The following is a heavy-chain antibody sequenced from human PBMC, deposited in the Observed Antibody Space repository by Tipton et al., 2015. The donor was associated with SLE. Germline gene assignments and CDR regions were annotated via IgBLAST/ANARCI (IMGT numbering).Heavy chain of an antibody. CDR3: ARVWFRELLSNYYYYYGMDV. V-gene: IGHV1-69*09. CDR1: GGTFSSYA. CDR2: IIPILGIA. Sequence: QVQLVQSGAEVKKPGSSVKVSCKASGGTFSSYAISWVRQAPGQGLEWMGGIIPILGIANYAQKFQGRVTITADKSTSTAYMELSSLRSEDTAVYYCARVWFRELLSNYYYYYGMDVWGQGTTVTVSS. D-gene: IGHD3-10*01. J-gene: IGHJ6*02.